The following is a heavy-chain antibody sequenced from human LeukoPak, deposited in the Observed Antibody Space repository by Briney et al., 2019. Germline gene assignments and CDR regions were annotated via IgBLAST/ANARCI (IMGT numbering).Heavy chain of an antibody. V-gene: IGHV1-69*04. Sequence: GASVKVPCKASGGTFSSYAISWVRQAPGQGLEWMGRIIPILGIANYAQKFQGRVTITADKSTSTAYMELSSLRSEDTAVYYCARDLVMVRGVVINLPFDYWGQGTLVTVSS. J-gene: IGHJ4*02. CDR1: GGTFSSYA. D-gene: IGHD3-10*01. CDR3: ARDLVMVRGVVINLPFDY. CDR2: IIPILGIA.